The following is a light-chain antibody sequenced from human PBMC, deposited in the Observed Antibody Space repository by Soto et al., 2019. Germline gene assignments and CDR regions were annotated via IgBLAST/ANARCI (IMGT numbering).Light chain of an antibody. CDR2: DVR. CDR3: SAYTCSSPYVV. CDR1: STDVGAYTY. V-gene: IGLV2-14*03. J-gene: IGLJ2*01. Sequence: QSALTQPASVSGSPGQSITISCTGTSTDVGAYTYVSWYQHHPGKAPKLIIYDVRDRPSGVSNRFSGSKSGNTASRTISGLQAEDEADYYCSAYTCSSPYVVLGGGTKLTVL.